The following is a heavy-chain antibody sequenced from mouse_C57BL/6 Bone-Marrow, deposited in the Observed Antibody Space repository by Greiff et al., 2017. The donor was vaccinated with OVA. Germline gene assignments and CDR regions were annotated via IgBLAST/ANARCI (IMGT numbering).Heavy chain of an antibody. CDR2: IWSGGST. J-gene: IGHJ4*01. Sequence: VKVVESGPGLVQPSQSLSITCTVSGFSLTSYGVHWVRQSPGKGLEWLGVIWSGGSTDYNAAFISRLSISKDNSKSQVFFKMNSLQADDTAIYYCARDGSRHLYYAMDYWGQGTSVTVSS. CDR1: GFSLTSYG. CDR3: ARDGSRHLYYAMDY. D-gene: IGHD1-1*01. V-gene: IGHV2-2*01.